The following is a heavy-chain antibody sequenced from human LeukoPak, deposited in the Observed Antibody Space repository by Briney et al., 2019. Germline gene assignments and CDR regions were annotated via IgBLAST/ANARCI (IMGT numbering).Heavy chain of an antibody. CDR2: INPNSGGT. D-gene: IGHD3-22*01. J-gene: IGHJ4*02. Sequence: ASVKVSCKASGYTFTDYHMHWGRQAPGQGLEWMGWINPNSGGTNYAQKFQGRVTMTRDTSISTAYMELSRLRSDDTDVYYCARFGSSGYYYIPFDYWRQGTMVSVS. V-gene: IGHV1-2*02. CDR1: GYTFTDYH. CDR3: ARFGSSGYYYIPFDY.